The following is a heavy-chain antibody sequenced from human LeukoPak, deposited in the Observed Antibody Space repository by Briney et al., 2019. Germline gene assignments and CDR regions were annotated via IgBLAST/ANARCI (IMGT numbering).Heavy chain of an antibody. J-gene: IGHJ6*03. CDR3: ARTLSSGYSFYYYYYMDV. D-gene: IGHD3-22*01. CDR2: INPNSGGT. Sequence: ASVKVSCKASGYTFTGYYMHWVRQAPGQGLEWMGWINPNSGGTNYAQKFQGRVTMTRNTSISTAYMELSSLRSEDTAVCYCARTLSSGYSFYYYYYMDVWGKGTTVTISS. V-gene: IGHV1-2*02. CDR1: GYTFTGYY.